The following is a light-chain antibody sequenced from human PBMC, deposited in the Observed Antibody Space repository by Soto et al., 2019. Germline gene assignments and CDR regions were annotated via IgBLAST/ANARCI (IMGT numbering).Light chain of an antibody. CDR3: QQYGSSPWT. CDR2: GAS. CDR1: QSVSSSY. V-gene: IGKV3-20*01. Sequence: EIVLTQSPGALSLSPRDRATLSCRASQSVSSSYLAWYQQKPGQAPRLLIYGASSRATGIPDRFSGSGSGTDFTLTISRLEPEDFAVYYCQQYGSSPWTFGQGTKV. J-gene: IGKJ1*01.